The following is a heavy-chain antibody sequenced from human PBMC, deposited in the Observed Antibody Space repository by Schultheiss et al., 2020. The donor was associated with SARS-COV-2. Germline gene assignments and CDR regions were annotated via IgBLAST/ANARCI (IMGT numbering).Heavy chain of an antibody. D-gene: IGHD6-13*01. V-gene: IGHV2-5*08. CDR1: GFSLSTSGMC. J-gene: IGHJ6*02. CDR3: AHDSIAAARNGMDV. CDR2: IYWDDDK. Sequence: SGPTLVKPTQTLTLTCTFSGFSLSTSGMCVSWIRQPPGKALEWLALIYWDDDKFYSTSLKSRLTITKDTSKNQVVLTMTNMDPVDTATYYCAHDSIAAARNGMDVWGQGTTVTVSS.